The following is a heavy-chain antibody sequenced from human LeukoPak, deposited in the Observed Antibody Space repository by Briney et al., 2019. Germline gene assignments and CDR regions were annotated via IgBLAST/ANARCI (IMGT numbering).Heavy chain of an antibody. J-gene: IGHJ4*02. V-gene: IGHV5-51*01. D-gene: IGHD1-26*01. CDR2: IYPGDSDT. Sequence: GESLKISCKGSGYSFPAYWIGWVRQMLGKGLEWMGIIYPGDSDTRYIPSFQGQVTISADKSITTAYLQWSSLKASDTAMYYCARRVDSYWFFDYWGQGTLVTVSS. CDR3: ARRVDSYWFFDY. CDR1: GYSFPAYW.